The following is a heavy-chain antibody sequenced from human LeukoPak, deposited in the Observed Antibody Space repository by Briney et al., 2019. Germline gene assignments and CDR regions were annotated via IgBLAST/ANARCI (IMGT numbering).Heavy chain of an antibody. Sequence: SETLSLTCTVSGGSISDYYWSWIRQSPGKGLEWIGHIHYSGSTNYNSSLESRATISMDTSKRQISLKLSSVTAADTAVYYCARDSPFEWAVFGDSFDIWGQGTVVAVSS. CDR1: GGSISDYY. CDR2: IHYSGST. V-gene: IGHV4-59*01. CDR3: ARDSPFEWAVFGDSFDI. J-gene: IGHJ3*02. D-gene: IGHD3-3*01.